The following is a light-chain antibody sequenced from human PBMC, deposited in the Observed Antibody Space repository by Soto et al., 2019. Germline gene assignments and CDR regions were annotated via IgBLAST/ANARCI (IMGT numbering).Light chain of an antibody. CDR1: QSVSSSY. CDR2: GAS. CDR3: QQYGSSPWT. V-gene: IGKV3-20*01. Sequence: EIVLTQSPGTLSLSPGERATLSCRASQSVSSSYLAWYQQKPGQAPRPLIYGASSRATGIPDRFSGSGSGADFTLTISRLEPEDCAVYYCQQYGSSPWTFGQGTTVEIK. J-gene: IGKJ1*01.